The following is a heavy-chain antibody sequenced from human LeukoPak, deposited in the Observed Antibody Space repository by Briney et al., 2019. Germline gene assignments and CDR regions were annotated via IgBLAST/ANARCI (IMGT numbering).Heavy chain of an antibody. CDR1: GFTFSSYS. D-gene: IGHD1-26*01. J-gene: IGHJ4*02. V-gene: IGHV3-21*04. CDR3: ATDLLVGATWGAVCHY. Sequence: PGGSLRLSCAASGFTFSSYSMNWVRQAPGKGLEWVSAISSSSYIYYADSVKGRFTISRDNAKNSLYLQMNSLRSEDTAVYYCATDLLVGATWGAVCHYWGQGTLVTVSS. CDR2: ISSSSYI.